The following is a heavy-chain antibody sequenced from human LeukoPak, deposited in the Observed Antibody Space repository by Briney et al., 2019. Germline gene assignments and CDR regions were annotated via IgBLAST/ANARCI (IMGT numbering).Heavy chain of an antibody. CDR2: IYYSGTT. D-gene: IGHD4-17*01. V-gene: IGHV4-59*01. CDR1: GGSISHYY. CDR3: AREDPQTTVPEGMDV. J-gene: IGHJ6*02. Sequence: SETLSLTCTVSGGSISHYYWSWIRQSPGKGLEWIGYIYYSGTTNYNPSLKSRVTISVDTSRNQFSLQLKSVTAADTAVYYCAREDPQTTVPEGMDVWGQGTTVIVSS.